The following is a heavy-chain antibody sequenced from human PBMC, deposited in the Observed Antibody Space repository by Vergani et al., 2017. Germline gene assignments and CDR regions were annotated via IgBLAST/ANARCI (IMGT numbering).Heavy chain of an antibody. CDR3: ARMGGYDEGDAFRIGYFDS. J-gene: IGHJ4*02. CDR1: GFTFSSYSM. CDR2: IYSTGST. V-gene: IGHV4-59*06. Sequence: VQLVESGGGLVKRGGSLRLSCAASGFTFSSYSMNWVRQAPGKGLEWIGYIYSTGSTHHNPSLRRRINMSVDTSKNQFSLKLNSVTAADTAMYYCARMGGYDEGDAFRIGYFDSWGPGILVTVSS. D-gene: IGHD3-22*01.